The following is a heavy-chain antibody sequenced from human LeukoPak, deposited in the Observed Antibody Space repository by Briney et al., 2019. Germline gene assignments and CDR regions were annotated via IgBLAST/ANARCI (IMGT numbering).Heavy chain of an antibody. D-gene: IGHD3-22*01. CDR3: ARDRRLDNPSYYFDY. Sequence: GGSLRPSRAASGLAVTGNYTSWVPQGPGKGLGWGSVIYSGGSTYNADSVKGRFNITRDNYKNTLSLQMNWLRPEDTAVYYCARDRRLDNPSYYFDYWGQGTLVTVSS. V-gene: IGHV3-66*01. CDR1: GLAVTGNY. CDR2: IYSGGST. J-gene: IGHJ4*02.